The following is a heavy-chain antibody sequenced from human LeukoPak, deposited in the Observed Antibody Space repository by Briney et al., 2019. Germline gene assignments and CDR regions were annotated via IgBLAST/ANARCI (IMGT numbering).Heavy chain of an antibody. Sequence: SETLSLTSTVSGASIRTYYWSWIRQPPGKGLEWIGYIYYSGSTNYNPSLKSRVTISVDTSKNQFSLKLSSVTAADTAVYYCAREQYYDSSGYYYWGQGTLVTVSS. V-gene: IGHV4-59*01. CDR3: AREQYYDSSGYYY. CDR2: IYYSGST. D-gene: IGHD3-22*01. CDR1: GASIRTYY. J-gene: IGHJ4*02.